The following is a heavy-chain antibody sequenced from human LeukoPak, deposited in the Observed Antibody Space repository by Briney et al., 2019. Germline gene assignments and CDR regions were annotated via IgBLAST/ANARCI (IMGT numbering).Heavy chain of an antibody. CDR1: GFTFSSYE. J-gene: IGHJ4*02. D-gene: IGHD4-17*01. CDR2: ISSSGTTI. CDR3: ARIMITVTTSDY. V-gene: IGHV3-48*03. Sequence: SGGSLRLSCAASGFTFSSYEMNWVRQAPGKGLEWLSYISSSGTTIKYADSVKGRFTISRDNAKNSLYLQVNSLRAEDTAAYYCARIMITVTTSDYWGQGTLVTVSS.